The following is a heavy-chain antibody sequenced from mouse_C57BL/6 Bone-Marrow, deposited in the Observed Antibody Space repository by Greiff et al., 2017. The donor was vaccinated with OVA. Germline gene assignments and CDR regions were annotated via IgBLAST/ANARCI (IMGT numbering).Heavy chain of an antibody. J-gene: IGHJ4*01. Sequence: QVHVKQPGAELVRPGSSVKLSCKASGYTFTSYWMHWVKQRPIQGLEWIGNIDPSDSETHYNQKFKDKATLTVDKSSSTAYMQLSSLTSEDSAVYYCARSIYYDYDDAMDYWGQGTSVTVSS. CDR3: ARSIYYDYDDAMDY. V-gene: IGHV1-52*01. CDR2: IDPSDSET. D-gene: IGHD2-4*01. CDR1: GYTFTSYW.